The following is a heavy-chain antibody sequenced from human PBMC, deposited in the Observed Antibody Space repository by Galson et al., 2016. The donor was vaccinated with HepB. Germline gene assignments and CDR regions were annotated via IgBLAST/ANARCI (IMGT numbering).Heavy chain of an antibody. CDR1: GDFISTSNYY. J-gene: IGHJ4*02. CDR3: AGFGTRYSSSWFTPMLFFDY. CDR2: IYYSGTT. Sequence: ETLSLTCTVSGDFISTSNYYWGWIRQPPGKGLEWIGNIYYSGTTYYNPSLKSRVTISVDTSKKQFSMRLNSVTAADTAVYYCAGFGTRYSSSWFTPMLFFDYWGQGTLVTVSS. D-gene: IGHD6-13*01. V-gene: IGHV4-39*01.